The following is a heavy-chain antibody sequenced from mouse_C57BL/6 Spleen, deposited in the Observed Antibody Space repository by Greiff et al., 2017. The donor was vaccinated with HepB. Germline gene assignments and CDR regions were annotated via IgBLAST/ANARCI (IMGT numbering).Heavy chain of an antibody. J-gene: IGHJ1*03. CDR3: ARGDDYGNWYFDV. D-gene: IGHD2-1*01. Sequence: VHVKQSGPELVKPGASVKISCKASGYSFTGYYMNWVKQSPEKSLEWIGEINPSTGGTTYNQKFKAKATLTVDKSSSTAYMQLKSLTSEDSAVYYCARGDDYGNWYFDVWGTGTTVTVSS. V-gene: IGHV1-42*01. CDR2: INPSTGGT. CDR1: GYSFTGYY.